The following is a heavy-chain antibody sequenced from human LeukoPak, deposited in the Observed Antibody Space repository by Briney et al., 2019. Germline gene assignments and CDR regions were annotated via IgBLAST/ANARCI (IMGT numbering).Heavy chain of an antibody. D-gene: IGHD2-21*02. CDR1: GFSLSTSGVG. CDR2: IYWDDDK. V-gene: IGHV2-5*05. Sequence: SGPTLVKPTQTLTLTCTFPGFSLSTSGVGVGWIRQPPGKSLEWLALIYWDDDKRYGPSLKSRLTITKGTSKNQVVLTMTNMDPVDTATYYCALLTLGGDWGPFFDYWGQGTLVTVSS. J-gene: IGHJ4*02. CDR3: ALLTLGGDWGPFFDY.